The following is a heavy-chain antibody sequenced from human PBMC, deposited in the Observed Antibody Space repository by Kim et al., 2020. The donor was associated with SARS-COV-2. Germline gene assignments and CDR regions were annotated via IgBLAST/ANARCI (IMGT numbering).Heavy chain of an antibody. CDR2: INHSGST. V-gene: IGHV4-34*01. D-gene: IGHD6-19*01. CDR1: GGSFSGYY. CDR3: ARGGAGRMGGYYYYGFAV. J-gene: IGHJ6*02. Sequence: SETLSLTCAVYGGSFSGYYWSWIRQPPGKGLEWIGEINHSGSTNYNPSLKSRVTISVDTSKNQFSLKLSSVTAADTAVYYCARGGAGRMGGYYYYGFAVWGQGTTVPVSS.